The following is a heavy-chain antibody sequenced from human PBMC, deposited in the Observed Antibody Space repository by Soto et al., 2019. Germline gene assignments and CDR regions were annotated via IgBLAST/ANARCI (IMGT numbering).Heavy chain of an antibody. J-gene: IGHJ6*02. D-gene: IGHD3-10*01. CDR1: GFTLTSYS. CDR3: VRERGLSSYYGMDV. CDR2: ISSSSSHI. Sequence: VGSLRLSCAASGFTLTSYSMNWARQAPGKGLEWVSSISSSSSHIYYADSVKGRFTISRDNARNALYLEMNSLRAEDTAVYYCVRERGLSSYYGMDVWGQGTTVTVSS. V-gene: IGHV3-21*01.